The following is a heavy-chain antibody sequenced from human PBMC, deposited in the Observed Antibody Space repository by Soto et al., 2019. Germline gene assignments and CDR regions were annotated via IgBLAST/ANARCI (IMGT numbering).Heavy chain of an antibody. CDR1: GYTFTSYY. CDR3: ARDLPAAGTIGAWNYYYYMDV. CDR2: INPGGGST. Sequence: ASVKVSCKASGYTFTSYYMHWVRQAPGQGLEWMGIINPGGGSTSYAQKFQGRVTMTRDTSTSTVYMELSSLRSEDTAVYYCARDLPAAGTIGAWNYYYYMDVWGKGTTVTVSS. D-gene: IGHD6-13*01. V-gene: IGHV1-46*03. J-gene: IGHJ6*03.